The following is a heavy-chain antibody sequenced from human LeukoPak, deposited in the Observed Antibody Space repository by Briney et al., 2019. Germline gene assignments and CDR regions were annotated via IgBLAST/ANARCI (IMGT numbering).Heavy chain of an antibody. D-gene: IGHD3-3*01. CDR3: ARGARSFTIFGVIY. CDR1: GFTFSSYG. CDR2: ISYDGSNK. V-gene: IGHV3-30*03. J-gene: IGHJ4*02. Sequence: PGGSLRLSCAASGFTFSSYGMHWVRQAPGKGLEWVAVISYDGSNKYHADSVKGRFTISRDNSKNTLYLQMNSLRAEDTAVYYCARGARSFTIFGVIYWGQGTLVTVSS.